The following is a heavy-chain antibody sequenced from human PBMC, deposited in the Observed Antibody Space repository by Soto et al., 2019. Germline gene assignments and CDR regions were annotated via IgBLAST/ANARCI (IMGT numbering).Heavy chain of an antibody. V-gene: IGHV1-3*01. J-gene: IGHJ6*02. CDR1: GYTFTSYA. Sequence: ASVKVSCKXSGYTFTSYAMHWVRQAPGQRLEWMGWINAGNGNTKYSQKFQGRVTITRDTSASTAYMELSSLRSEDTAVYYCARNDILTGYPPRYYYYGMDVWGQGTTVTVSS. CDR2: INAGNGNT. CDR3: ARNDILTGYPPRYYYYGMDV. D-gene: IGHD3-9*01.